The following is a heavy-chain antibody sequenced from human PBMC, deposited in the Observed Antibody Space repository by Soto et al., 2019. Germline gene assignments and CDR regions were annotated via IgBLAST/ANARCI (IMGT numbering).Heavy chain of an antibody. J-gene: IGHJ4*02. CDR2: INPNSGGT. V-gene: IGHV1-2*04. D-gene: IGHD6-6*01. CDR3: ARTPYSSSPPFDY. CDR1: GYTFTGYY. Sequence: ASVKVSCKASGYTFTGYYMHWVRQAPGQGLEWMGWINPNSGGTNYAQKFQGWVTMTRDTSISTAYMELSRLRSDDTAVYYCARTPYSSSPPFDYWGQGTRVTVSS.